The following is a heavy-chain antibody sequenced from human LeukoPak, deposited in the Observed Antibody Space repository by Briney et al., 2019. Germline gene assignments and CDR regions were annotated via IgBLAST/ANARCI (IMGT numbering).Heavy chain of an antibody. J-gene: IGHJ6*03. V-gene: IGHV7-4-1*02. CDR1: GYTFTSYA. D-gene: IGHD2-21*02. CDR2: INTNTGNP. Sequence: ASVKVSCKASGYTFTSYAMNWVRQAPGQGLEWMGWINTNTGNPTYAQGFTGRFVFSFDTSVSTAYLQISSLKAEDTAVYYCARKCGGDCYNYYYYYMDVWGKGTTVTVSS. CDR3: ARKCGGDCYNYYYYYMDV.